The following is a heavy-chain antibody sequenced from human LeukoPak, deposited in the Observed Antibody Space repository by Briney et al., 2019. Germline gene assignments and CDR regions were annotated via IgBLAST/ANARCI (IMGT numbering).Heavy chain of an antibody. D-gene: IGHD6-19*01. CDR3: AKGAALAVAGTLVDY. Sequence: PGGSLRLSCAASGFTFSSYGMHWVRQAPGKGLEWVAFIRYDGSNKYYADSVKGRFTISRDNSKNTLYLQMNSLRAEDTAVYYCAKGAALAVAGTLVDYWGQGTLVTVSS. V-gene: IGHV3-30*02. CDR2: IRYDGSNK. CDR1: GFTFSSYG. J-gene: IGHJ4*02.